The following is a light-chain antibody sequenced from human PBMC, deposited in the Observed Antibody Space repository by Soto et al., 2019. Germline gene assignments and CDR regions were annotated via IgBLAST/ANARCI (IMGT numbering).Light chain of an antibody. J-gene: IGKJ5*01. V-gene: IGKV3-15*01. CDR2: GAS. Sequence: EIVMTQSPATLSVSPGDRPTLSCRASQTVSNNLAWYQQKPGQAPRLLIYGASTRATGVPDRFSGSGSGTDFSLTIRGLKPEEFAVYDCQQHRMSPNTFGQGTRLEIK. CDR1: QTVSNN. CDR3: QQHRMSPNT.